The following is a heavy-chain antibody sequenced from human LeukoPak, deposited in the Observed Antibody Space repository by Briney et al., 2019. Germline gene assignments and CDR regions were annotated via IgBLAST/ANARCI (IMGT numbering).Heavy chain of an antibody. D-gene: IGHD3-22*01. Sequence: GGSLRLSCAASGFTFSSYAMHWVRQAPGKGLEWVAVISYDGSNKYYADSVKGRFTISRDNAKNSLYLQMNSLRAEDTALYYCARYYDYDSRGYYYYFDYWGQGTLVTVSS. CDR1: GFTFSSYA. V-gene: IGHV3-30*04. J-gene: IGHJ4*02. CDR3: ARYYDYDSRGYYYYFDY. CDR2: ISYDGSNK.